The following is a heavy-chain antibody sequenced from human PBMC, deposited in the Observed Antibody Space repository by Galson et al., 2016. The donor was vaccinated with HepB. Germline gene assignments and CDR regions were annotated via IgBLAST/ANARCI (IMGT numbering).Heavy chain of an antibody. CDR2: ISGTGSST. CDR1: GFTFSRYW. V-gene: IGHV3-23*01. D-gene: IGHD2/OR15-2a*01. Sequence: SLRLSCAASGFTFSRYWMHWVRQAPGKGLEWVSAISGTGSSTYYADSVKGQFSISRDNSENTLFLEMNSLRAEDTAVYFCARREGVSGNSLFDPWGQGTPVTVSS. J-gene: IGHJ5*02. CDR3: ARREGVSGNSLFDP.